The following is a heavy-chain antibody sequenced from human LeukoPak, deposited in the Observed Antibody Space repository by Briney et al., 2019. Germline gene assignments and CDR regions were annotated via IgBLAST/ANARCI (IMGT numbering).Heavy chain of an antibody. CDR1: GYTFTSYY. Sequence: ASVKVSCKASGYTFTSYYMHWVRQAPGQGLEWMGIINPSGGSTSYAQKFQGRVTMTRDTSMSTVYMELSSLRSEDTAVYYCARGATRYCGGDCYHIDPWGQGTLVTVSS. D-gene: IGHD2-21*02. CDR3: ARGATRYCGGDCYHIDP. V-gene: IGHV1-46*01. CDR2: INPSGGST. J-gene: IGHJ5*02.